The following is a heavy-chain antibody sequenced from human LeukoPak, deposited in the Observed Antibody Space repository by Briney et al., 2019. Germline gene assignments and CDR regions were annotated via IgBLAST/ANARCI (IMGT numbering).Heavy chain of an antibody. CDR2: IRYDGNSK. CDR1: GFTFSTSG. D-gene: IGHD5-24*01. Sequence: GESLKISCAASGFTFSTSGMHWVRQTPGKGLEWVAFIRYDGNSKHYADSVKGRFTVSRDNSKNTLYLQMNSLKTEDTAVYYCAKEGDGYNLFDYWGQGTLVTVSS. J-gene: IGHJ4*02. CDR3: AKEGDGYNLFDY. V-gene: IGHV3-30*02.